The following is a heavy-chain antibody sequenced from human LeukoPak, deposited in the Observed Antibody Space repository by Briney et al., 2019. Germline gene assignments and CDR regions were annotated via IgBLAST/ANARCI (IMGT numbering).Heavy chain of an antibody. CDR3: AGDILTAYFDF. Sequence: GGSLRLSCAASGFTFSKYSMNWVRQAPGKGLEGVSYVSTGGTKSYSDSVKGRFTISRDNVKNSLYLQMSSLRDDDTAVYYCAGDILTAYFDFWGQGTLVRVSS. J-gene: IGHJ4*02. D-gene: IGHD3-9*01. CDR2: VSTGGTK. CDR1: GFTFSKYS. V-gene: IGHV3-48*02.